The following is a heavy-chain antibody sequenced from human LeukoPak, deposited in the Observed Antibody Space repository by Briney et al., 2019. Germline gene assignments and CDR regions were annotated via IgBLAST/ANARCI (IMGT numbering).Heavy chain of an antibody. D-gene: IGHD6-6*01. V-gene: IGHV4-59*01. Sequence: SETLSLTCTDSGGSISSYYWSWIRQPPGKGLEWIGYIYYSGSTNYNPSLKSRVTISVDTSKNQFSLKLSSVTAADTAVYYCARGPYSSSLYFDYWGQGTLVTVSS. CDR1: GGSISSYY. CDR2: IYYSGST. CDR3: ARGPYSSSLYFDY. J-gene: IGHJ4*02.